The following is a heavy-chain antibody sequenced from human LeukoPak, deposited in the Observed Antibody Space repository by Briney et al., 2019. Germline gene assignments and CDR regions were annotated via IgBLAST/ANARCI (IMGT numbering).Heavy chain of an antibody. J-gene: IGHJ4*02. CDR3: ARGQEGYYDSSGAIDY. CDR2: INYSGST. D-gene: IGHD3-22*01. Sequence: SETLSLTCGVYVGSLSGYHWMGIRQPPVEGGEGIGEINYSGSTNFNLSLKSRITISVDTSKNQFSLKLSSVTAADTAVYYWARGQEGYYDSSGAIDYWGQGILVTVSS. CDR1: VGSLSGYH. V-gene: IGHV4-34*01.